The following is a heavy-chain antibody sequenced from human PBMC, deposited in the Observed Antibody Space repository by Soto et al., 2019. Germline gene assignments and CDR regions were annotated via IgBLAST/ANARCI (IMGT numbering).Heavy chain of an antibody. CDR1: GGSISSSSYY. J-gene: IGHJ4*02. Sequence: SETLSLTCTVSGGSISSSSYYWGWIRQPPGKGLEWIGSIYYSGSTYYNPSLKSRVTISVDTSKNQFSLKLSSVTAADTAVYYCARTPRTYGGFGVVAPDYWGQGTLVTVSS. CDR2: IYYSGST. D-gene: IGHD3-3*01. CDR3: ARTPRTYGGFGVVAPDY. V-gene: IGHV4-39*01.